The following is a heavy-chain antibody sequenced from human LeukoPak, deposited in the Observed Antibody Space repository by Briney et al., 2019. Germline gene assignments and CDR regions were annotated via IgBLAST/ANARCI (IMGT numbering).Heavy chain of an antibody. D-gene: IGHD2-8*01. CDR3: ARGSNTHFDY. Sequence: PGGSLRLSCAASGFTFSNYDMHWVRHATGKGLEWVSAIGTAGDTSSPGSVRGRFTMSRENAKNSLYLQMNSLAAGDTAVYYCARGSNTHFDYWGQGILVTVSS. V-gene: IGHV3-13*04. CDR1: GFTFSNYD. J-gene: IGHJ4*02. CDR2: IGTAGDT.